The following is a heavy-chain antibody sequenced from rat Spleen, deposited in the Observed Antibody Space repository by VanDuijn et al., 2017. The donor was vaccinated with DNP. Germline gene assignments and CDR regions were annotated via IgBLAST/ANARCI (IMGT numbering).Heavy chain of an antibody. Sequence: EVQLVESGGDLVQPGRSLKLSCAASGFTFSYYYMAWARQTPTEGLAWVAYIGYDGDSNYNGDSVQGRFTISRDNAKSTLYLQMNSLRSEDMATYYCARYSLRRVWDYWGQGVMVTVSS. CDR3: ARYSLRRVWDY. CDR1: GFTFSYYY. CDR2: IGYDGDSN. D-gene: IGHD1-11*01. J-gene: IGHJ2*01. V-gene: IGHV5-22*01.